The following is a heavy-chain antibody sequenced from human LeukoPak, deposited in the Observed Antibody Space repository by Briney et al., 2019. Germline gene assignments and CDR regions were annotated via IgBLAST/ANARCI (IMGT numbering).Heavy chain of an antibody. D-gene: IGHD2-15*01. J-gene: IGHJ4*02. Sequence: PSETLSLTCTVSGGSISSYYWSWIRQPPGKGLEWIGYIYYSGSTNYNPSLKSRVTISVDTSKNQFSLKLSSVTAADTAVYYCARHKRVGFDYWGQGTLVTVSS. V-gene: IGHV4-59*08. CDR3: ARHKRVGFDY. CDR2: IYYSGST. CDR1: GGSISSYY.